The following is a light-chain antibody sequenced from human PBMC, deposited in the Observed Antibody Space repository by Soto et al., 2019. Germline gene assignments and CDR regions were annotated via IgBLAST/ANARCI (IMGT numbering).Light chain of an antibody. CDR3: CSYLGTNPFV. CDR1: SSDVGSYNL. J-gene: IGLJ1*01. Sequence: QSALTQPASVSGSPGQSITISCTGTSSDVGSYNLVSWYQQHPGKAPKLMIYEGNKRPSGVSNRFSGSKSTNTASLTISGLQTEYEADYYCCSYLGTNPFVVGTGTKVTVL. CDR2: EGN. V-gene: IGLV2-23*01.